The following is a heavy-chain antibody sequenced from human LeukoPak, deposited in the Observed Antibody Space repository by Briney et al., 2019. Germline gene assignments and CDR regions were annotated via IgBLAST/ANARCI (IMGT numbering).Heavy chain of an antibody. D-gene: IGHD2-15*01. J-gene: IGHJ6*03. V-gene: IGHV1-69*05. CDR1: GGTFSSYA. CDR2: IIPIFGTA. CDR3: ARGARLGGSYYYYYYMDV. Sequence: SVKVSCKASGGTFSSYAISWVRQAPGQGLEWMGGIIPIFGTANYAQKFQGRVTITTDESMSTAYMELSSLRSEDTAVYYCARGARLGGSYYYYYYMDVWGKGTTVTVSS.